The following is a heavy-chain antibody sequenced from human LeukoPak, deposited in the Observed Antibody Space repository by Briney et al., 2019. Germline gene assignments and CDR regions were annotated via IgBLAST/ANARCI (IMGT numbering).Heavy chain of an antibody. V-gene: IGHV3-30*09. CDR2: ISYEGGNR. J-gene: IGHJ6*02. CDR1: GFTFDTYG. D-gene: IGHD5-12*01. CDR3: ARVLGNGYSGFDLFNYGMDV. Sequence: GGSLRLSCAASGFTFDTYGLHWVRQAPGKGLEWVAAISYEGGNRYYANSVKGRFAISRDNLQTTLYLQMDCLGDDDTAVYYCARVLGNGYSGFDLFNYGMDVWGQGTTVTVSS.